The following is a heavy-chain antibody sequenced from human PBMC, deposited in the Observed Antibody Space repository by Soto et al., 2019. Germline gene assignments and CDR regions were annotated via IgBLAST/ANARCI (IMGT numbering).Heavy chain of an antibody. V-gene: IGHV3-74*01. D-gene: IGHD3-10*01. Sequence: XVSLRLSCAASGFTFSSYWMHWVRQAPGKGLVWVSRINSDGSSTSYADSVKGRFAISRDNAKNTLYLQMNSLRAEDTAVYYCAREGYYYGSGSSYYYYYGMDVWGQGTTVIVSS. CDR3: AREGYYYGSGSSYYYYYGMDV. J-gene: IGHJ6*02. CDR2: INSDGSST. CDR1: GFTFSSYW.